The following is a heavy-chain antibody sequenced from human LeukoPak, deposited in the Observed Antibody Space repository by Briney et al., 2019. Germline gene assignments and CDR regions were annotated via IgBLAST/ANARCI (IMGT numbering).Heavy chain of an antibody. J-gene: IGHJ6*03. CDR1: GYSFTSYW. CDR2: IYPGDSDT. Sequence: GESLKISCKGSGYSFTSYWIGWVRQMPGKGLEWMGIIYPGDSDTRYSPSFQGQVTISADKSISTAYLQWSSLKTSDTAMYYCARRAKYSSTAFYYMDVWGKGTTVTVSS. V-gene: IGHV5-51*01. D-gene: IGHD6-13*01. CDR3: ARRAKYSSTAFYYMDV.